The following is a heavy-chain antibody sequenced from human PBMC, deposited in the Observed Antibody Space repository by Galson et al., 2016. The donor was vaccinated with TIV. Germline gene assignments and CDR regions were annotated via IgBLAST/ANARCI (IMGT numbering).Heavy chain of an antibody. V-gene: IGHV3-20*01. CDR3: ARLRSCGGDCYYFDY. D-gene: IGHD2-21*02. CDR1: GFTFDAYD. J-gene: IGHJ4*02. CDR2: INWNGGST. Sequence: SLRLSCAASGFTFDAYDMSWVRQAPGKGLEWVSGINWNGGSTGYADSVKGRFTISRDNAKNSLYLQMNSLRAEDTALYHCARLRSCGGDCYYFDYWGQGTLVTVSS.